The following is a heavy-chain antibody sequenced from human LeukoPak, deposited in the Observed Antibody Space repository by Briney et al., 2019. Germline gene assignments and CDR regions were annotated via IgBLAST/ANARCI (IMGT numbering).Heavy chain of an antibody. CDR1: GNSISNYA. CDR3: TTRACHAGGCSSSFYYYYGLHF. V-gene: IGHV1-69*01. CDR2: IIPIFGTA. D-gene: IGHD3-16*01. Sequence: SVKVSCKASGNSISNYAVSWVRQAPGQGFEWMGGIIPIFGTADYAQKFQGSVTITADQSTSTTYMALSSLKSEDTATYYCTTRACHAGGCSSSFYYYYGLHFWGQGTTVSVSS. J-gene: IGHJ6*02.